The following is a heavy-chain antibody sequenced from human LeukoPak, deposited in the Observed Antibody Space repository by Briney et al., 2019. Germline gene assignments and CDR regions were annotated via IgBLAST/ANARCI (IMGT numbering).Heavy chain of an antibody. V-gene: IGHV4-34*01. CDR2: INHSGST. J-gene: IGHJ4*02. CDR3: ARELLNAPTPGVY. D-gene: IGHD2-21*01. CDR1: GGSFSGYY. Sequence: SETLSLTCAVYGGSFSGYYWSWIRQPPGKGLEWIGEINHSGSTNYNPSLKSRVTISVDTSKNQFSLKLSSVTAADTAVYYCARELLNAPTPGVYWGQGILVTVSS.